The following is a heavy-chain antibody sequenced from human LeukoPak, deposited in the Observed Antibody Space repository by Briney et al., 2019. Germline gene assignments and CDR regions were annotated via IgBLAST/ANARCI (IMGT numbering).Heavy chain of an antibody. CDR1: GGSISSGGYY. V-gene: IGHV4-30-2*01. CDR2: IYHSGST. CDR3: ARTYYYDSSGYYSPYYFDY. J-gene: IGHJ4*02. D-gene: IGHD3-22*01. Sequence: SETLSLTCTVSGGSISSGGYYWSWIRQPPGKGLEWIGYIYHSGSTYYNPSLKSRVTISVDRSKNQFSLKLSSVTAADTAVYYCARTYYYDSSGYYSPYYFDYWGQGTLVTVSS.